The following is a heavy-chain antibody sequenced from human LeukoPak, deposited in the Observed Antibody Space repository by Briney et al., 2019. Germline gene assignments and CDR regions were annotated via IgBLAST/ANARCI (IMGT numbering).Heavy chain of an antibody. CDR2: IIPIFGTA. J-gene: IGHJ4*02. CDR1: GGTFSSYA. D-gene: IGHD4-23*01. Sequence: SVKVSFKASGGTFSSYAISWVRQAPGQGLEWMGRIIPIFGTANYAQKFQGRVTITTDESTSTAYMELSSLRSEGTAVYYCARDDGGNSVSDYWGQGTLVTVSS. CDR3: ARDDGGNSVSDY. V-gene: IGHV1-69*05.